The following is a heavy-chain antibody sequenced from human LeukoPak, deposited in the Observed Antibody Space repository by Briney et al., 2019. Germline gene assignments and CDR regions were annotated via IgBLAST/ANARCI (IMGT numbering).Heavy chain of an antibody. Sequence: SETLSLTCTVSGASVSSGSYYWSWIRQPPGKGLEWIGYMYYSGSTNYNPSLKSRVTISVDTSKNQFSLKLSSVTAADTAVYYCARFPPGIAVAGHNDYWGQGTLVIASS. CDR2: MYYSGST. CDR1: GASVSSGSYY. D-gene: IGHD6-19*01. J-gene: IGHJ4*02. V-gene: IGHV4-61*01. CDR3: ARFPPGIAVAGHNDY.